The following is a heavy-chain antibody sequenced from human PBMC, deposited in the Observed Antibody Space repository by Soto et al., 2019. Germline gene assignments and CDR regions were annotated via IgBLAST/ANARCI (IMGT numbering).Heavy chain of an antibody. CDR1: GFTFSSFG. D-gene: IGHD6-19*01. J-gene: IGHJ6*02. CDR3: ARQFDSSGWYYYCYGMDV. CDR2: ISYDGNNK. Sequence: PGGSLRVSCAASGFTFSSFGMHWGRQAPGKGLEWVAIISYDGNNKCYADSVQGRFTISRDNSKNTLYLQMNSLRAEDTAVYYCARQFDSSGWYYYCYGMDVWGQGTTVTVSS. V-gene: IGHV3-30*03.